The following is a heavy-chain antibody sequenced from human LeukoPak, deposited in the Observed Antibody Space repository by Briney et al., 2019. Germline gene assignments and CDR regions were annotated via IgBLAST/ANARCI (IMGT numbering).Heavy chain of an antibody. CDR1: GFTFSSYS. Sequence: GGSLRLSCAASGFTFSSYSMNWVRQAPGKGLEWVSSISSSSSYMYYADSVKGRFTISRDNAKNSLYLQMNSLRAEDTAVYYCARGSPTYYDILTGYSSLYYFDYWGQGTLVTVSS. V-gene: IGHV3-21*01. J-gene: IGHJ4*02. D-gene: IGHD3-9*01. CDR3: ARGSPTYYDILTGYSSLYYFDY. CDR2: ISSSSSYM.